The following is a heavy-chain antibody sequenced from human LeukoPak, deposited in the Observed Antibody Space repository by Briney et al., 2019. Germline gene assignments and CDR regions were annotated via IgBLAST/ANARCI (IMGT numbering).Heavy chain of an antibody. V-gene: IGHV4-38-2*02. CDR1: GYSISSGYY. Sequence: SETLSLTCAVSGYSISSGYYWGWIRQPPGKGLEWIGTICHSGNTYYNPSLKSRVIISVDTSKNQFSLKLSSVTAADTAVYYCARDNPWFGEPRAFDYWGQGTLVTVSS. D-gene: IGHD3-10*01. CDR2: ICHSGNT. J-gene: IGHJ4*02. CDR3: ARDNPWFGEPRAFDY.